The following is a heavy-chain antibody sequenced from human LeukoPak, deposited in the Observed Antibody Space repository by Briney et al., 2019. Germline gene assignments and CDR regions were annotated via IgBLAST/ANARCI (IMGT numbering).Heavy chain of an antibody. CDR2: IYYSGST. D-gene: IGHD3-10*01. Sequence: SGTLSLTCTVSGGSISSGGYYWSWIRQHPGKGLEWIGYIYYSGSTYYNPSLKSRVTISVDTSKNQFSLKLSSVTAADTAVYYCARAGGFFSPFEYWGQGTLVTVSS. J-gene: IGHJ4*02. CDR3: ARAGGFFSPFEY. CDR1: GGSISSGGYY. V-gene: IGHV4-31*03.